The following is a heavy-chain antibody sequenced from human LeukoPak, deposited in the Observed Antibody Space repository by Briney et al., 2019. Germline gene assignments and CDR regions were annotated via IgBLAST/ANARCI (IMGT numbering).Heavy chain of an antibody. Sequence: GGSLRLSCAASGFTFRIYDMHWVRQATGKGLEWVSAIGTAGDTYYPGSVKGRFTISREDAENSLYLQMNSLRAGDTALYYCARVSYYYDSSGYYAGYYFDYWGQGTLVTVSS. CDR1: GFTFRIYD. V-gene: IGHV3-13*01. D-gene: IGHD3-22*01. CDR2: IGTAGDT. CDR3: ARVSYYYDSSGYYAGYYFDY. J-gene: IGHJ4*02.